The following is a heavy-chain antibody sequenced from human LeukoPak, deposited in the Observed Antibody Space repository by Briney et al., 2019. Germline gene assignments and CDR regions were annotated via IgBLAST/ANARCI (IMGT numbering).Heavy chain of an antibody. V-gene: IGHV4-30-2*01. CDR2: IYHSGGT. J-gene: IGHJ3*02. CDR3: ARGFRLRGYAFDI. CDR1: GGSISSGGYS. D-gene: IGHD5-12*01. Sequence: SETLSLTCAVSGGSISSGGYSWSWIRQPSGKGLEWIGYIYHSGGTYYNPSLKSRVTISVDRSKNQFSLKLSSVTAADTAVYYCARGFRLRGYAFDIWGQGTMVTASS.